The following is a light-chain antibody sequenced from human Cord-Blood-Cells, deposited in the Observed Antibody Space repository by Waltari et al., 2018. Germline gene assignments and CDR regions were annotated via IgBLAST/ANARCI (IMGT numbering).Light chain of an antibody. CDR2: DAS. Sequence: EIVLTQSPATLSLSPGERATLSCRASQSVSSYLAWYQQKPGQAPRLLIYDASNRATGIPAMFSGSGSVTDFTLTSSSLEPEYFAVYYCQQRSNWSFTFGPGTKVDIK. CDR3: QQRSNWSFT. CDR1: QSVSSY. V-gene: IGKV3-11*01. J-gene: IGKJ3*01.